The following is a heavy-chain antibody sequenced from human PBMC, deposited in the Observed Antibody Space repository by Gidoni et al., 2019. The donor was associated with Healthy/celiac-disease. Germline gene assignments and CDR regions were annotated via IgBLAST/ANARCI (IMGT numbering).Heavy chain of an antibody. CDR2: ISWNSGSI. J-gene: IGHJ4*02. V-gene: IGHV3-9*01. D-gene: IGHD3-16*02. Sequence: EVQLVESGGGLVQPGRSLRLSCAASGFPFDDYAMHWVRQAPGKGLEWVSGISWNSGSIDYADSVKGRFTISRDNAKNSLYLQMNSLRAEDTALYYCAKGWGLYGNIDYWGQGTLVTVSS. CDR3: AKGWGLYGNIDY. CDR1: GFPFDDYA.